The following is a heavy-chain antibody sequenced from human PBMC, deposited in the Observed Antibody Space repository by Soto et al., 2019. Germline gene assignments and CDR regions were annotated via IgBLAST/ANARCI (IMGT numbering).Heavy chain of an antibody. CDR2: IIPIFGTA. D-gene: IGHD2-8*02. Sequence: QVQLVQSGAEVKKPGSSVKVSCKASGGTFSSYAISWVRQAPGQGLEWMGGIIPIFGTANYAQKFQGRVTMTGDESTSTADMELSSLRSEDTAVYYCARSPSPPIALVVYYFDYWGQGTLVTVSS. CDR3: ARSPSPPIALVVYYFDY. J-gene: IGHJ4*02. CDR1: GGTFSSYA. V-gene: IGHV1-69*12.